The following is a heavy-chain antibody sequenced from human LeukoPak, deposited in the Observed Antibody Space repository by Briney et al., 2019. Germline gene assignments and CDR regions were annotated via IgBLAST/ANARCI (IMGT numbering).Heavy chain of an antibody. Sequence: PSETLSLTCTVSGGSISSYYWSWIRQPPGKGLEWIGYIYYSGSTNYNPSLKSRVTISVDTSKNQFSLKLSSVTAADTAVYYCARDPHNNREDDYYMDVWGKGTTVTVSS. D-gene: IGHD1-14*01. CDR2: IYYSGST. J-gene: IGHJ6*03. CDR1: GGSISSYY. V-gene: IGHV4-59*01. CDR3: ARDPHNNREDDYYMDV.